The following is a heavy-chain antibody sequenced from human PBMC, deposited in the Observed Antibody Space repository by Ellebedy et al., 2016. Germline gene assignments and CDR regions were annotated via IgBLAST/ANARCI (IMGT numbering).Heavy chain of an antibody. J-gene: IGHJ4*02. CDR2: IYYTGTT. D-gene: IGHD3-22*01. CDR1: GDSISSYY. Sequence: SETLSLTXTVSGDSISSYYWNWIRQPPGKALEWIGYIYYTGTTTYNPSLKSRVTISVDTSKNQFSLKLSSVTAADTAVYYCAREGYYYDSSGFLYYFDYWGQGTLVTVSS. CDR3: AREGYYYDSSGFLYYFDY. V-gene: IGHV4-59*12.